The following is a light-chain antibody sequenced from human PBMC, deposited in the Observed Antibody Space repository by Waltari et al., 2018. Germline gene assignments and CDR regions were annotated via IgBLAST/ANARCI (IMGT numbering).Light chain of an antibody. CDR2: ENN. V-gene: IGLV6-57*03. CDR1: SGRIASDD. Sequence: NFILTQPHSVSESPGKTVTITCTRSSGRIASDDVQWFQQRPGSAPTTIIYENNLRPSGVPNRFSGSIDTSSNSASLTISGLRTEDEADYHCHSYDNTNEVFGGGTTLTVL. J-gene: IGLJ2*01. CDR3: HSYDNTNEV.